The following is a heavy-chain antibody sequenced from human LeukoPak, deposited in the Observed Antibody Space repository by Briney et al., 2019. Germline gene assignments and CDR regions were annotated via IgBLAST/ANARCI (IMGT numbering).Heavy chain of an antibody. J-gene: IGHJ4*02. D-gene: IGHD2-2*01. CDR2: IYYSGNT. CDR3: VRHQLSTTSGEGPTFFDY. Sequence: SETLSLTCTVSGGSISSSSYYWGWIRQPPGKGLEWIASIYYSGNTHYNPSLKSRVTISVDTSKNQFSLRLTSVPAADTAIYYCVRHQLSTTSGEGPTFFDYWGQGTLVTVSS. V-gene: IGHV4-39*01. CDR1: GGSISSSSYY.